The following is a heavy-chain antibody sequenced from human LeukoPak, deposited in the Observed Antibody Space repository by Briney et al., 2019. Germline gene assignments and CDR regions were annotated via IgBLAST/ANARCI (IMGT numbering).Heavy chain of an antibody. J-gene: IGHJ4*02. Sequence: GRSLRLSCAASGFTFSSYGMHWVRQAPGKGLEGVAVIWYDGSNKYYADSVKGRFTISRDNSKNTLYLQMNSLRAEDTAVYYCARDQWMATTIDYWGQGTLVTVSS. CDR2: IWYDGSNK. CDR3: ARDQWMATTIDY. CDR1: GFTFSSYG. V-gene: IGHV3-33*01. D-gene: IGHD5-24*01.